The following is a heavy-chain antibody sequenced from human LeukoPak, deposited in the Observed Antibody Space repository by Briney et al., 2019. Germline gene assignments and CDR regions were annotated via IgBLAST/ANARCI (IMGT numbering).Heavy chain of an antibody. V-gene: IGHV4-34*01. D-gene: IGHD2-2*01. Sequence: PSETLSLTCAVYGGSFSGYYWSWIRQPPGKGLEWIGEINHSGSTNYNPSLKSRVTISVDTSKNQFSLKLSSVTAADTAVYYCARARCSSTSCYRRYYFDYWGQGTLVTVSS. J-gene: IGHJ4*02. CDR2: INHSGST. CDR3: ARARCSSTSCYRRYYFDY. CDR1: GGSFSGYY.